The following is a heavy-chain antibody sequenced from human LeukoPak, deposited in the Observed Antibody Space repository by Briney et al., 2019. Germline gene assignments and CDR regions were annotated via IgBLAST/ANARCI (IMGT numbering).Heavy chain of an antibody. D-gene: IGHD2-21*02. Sequence: PSETLSITCTVSGGSISSYYWSWIRQPPGKGLEWIGYIYYSGSTNYNPSLKSRVTISVDTSKNQFSLKLSSVTAADTAVYYCARFTAIEGAFDYWGQGTLVTVSS. CDR1: GGSISSYY. J-gene: IGHJ4*02. V-gene: IGHV4-59*01. CDR2: IYYSGST. CDR3: ARFTAIEGAFDY.